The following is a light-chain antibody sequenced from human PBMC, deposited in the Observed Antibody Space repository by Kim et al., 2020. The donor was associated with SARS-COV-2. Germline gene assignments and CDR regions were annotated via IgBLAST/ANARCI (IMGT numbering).Light chain of an antibody. V-gene: IGKV3-20*01. CDR1: QSVTSSF. J-gene: IGKJ1*01. CDR3: QVYDNSLWT. CDR2: AAS. Sequence: SPGERATLTCRTNQSVTSSFLAVNQQKPGQAPRLRMYAASRRATGIPDRFSGGGSGTDFTLTISRLEPEDFAVYYCQVYDNSLWTFGQGTKVDIK.